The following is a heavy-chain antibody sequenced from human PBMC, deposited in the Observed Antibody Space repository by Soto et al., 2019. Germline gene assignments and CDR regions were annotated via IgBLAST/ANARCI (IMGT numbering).Heavy chain of an antibody. CDR3: ARVPGRL. D-gene: IGHD3-10*01. CDR2: VYSGGAT. J-gene: IGHJ4*02. Sequence: QLVETGGGLIQPGTSLTLSCAASGFSVSRNYMTWVRQALGKGLEWVSFVYSGGATFYADSVKGRFILSRDDSQNTMYLQMNNLRAEHTAVYYCARVPGRLWGRGTLVTVAS. V-gene: IGHV3-53*02. CDR1: GFSVSRNY.